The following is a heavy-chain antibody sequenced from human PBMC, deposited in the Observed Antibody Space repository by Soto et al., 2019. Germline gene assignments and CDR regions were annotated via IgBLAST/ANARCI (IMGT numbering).Heavy chain of an antibody. Sequence: PGESLKISCKGSGYSFTSYWIGWVRQMPGKGLEWMGIIYPGDSDTRYSPSFQGQVTISADKSISTAYLQWSSLKASDTAMYYCARIPHIVATIGTFDYWGQGTLVTVSS. D-gene: IGHD5-12*01. CDR3: ARIPHIVATIGTFDY. CDR1: GYSFTSYW. V-gene: IGHV5-51*01. J-gene: IGHJ4*02. CDR2: IYPGDSDT.